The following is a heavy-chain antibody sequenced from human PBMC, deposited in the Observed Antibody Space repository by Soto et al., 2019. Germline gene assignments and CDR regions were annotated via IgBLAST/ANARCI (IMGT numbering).Heavy chain of an antibody. V-gene: IGHV1-18*01. CDR1: GYTFTSYG. CDR2: ISAYNGNT. J-gene: IGHJ5*02. CDR3: ARGVGYCSSTSCYFFDP. Sequence: ASVKVSCKASGYTFTSYGISWVRQAPGQGLEWMGWISAYNGNTNYAQKLQGRVTMTTDTSTSTAYMELRSLRSDDTAVYYCARGVGYCSSTSCYFFDPWGQGTLVTVSS. D-gene: IGHD2-2*01.